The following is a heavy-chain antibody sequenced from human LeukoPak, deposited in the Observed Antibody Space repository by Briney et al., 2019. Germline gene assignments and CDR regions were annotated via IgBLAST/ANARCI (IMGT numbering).Heavy chain of an antibody. CDR1: GFTFSSYS. D-gene: IGHD3-10*01. J-gene: IGHJ4*02. Sequence: GGSLRLSCAASGFTFSSYSMNWVRQAPGKGLEWVSYISSSSSTIYYADSVKGRFTISRDNSKNTLYLQMNSLRAEDTAVYYCARYGGSGSYRPFDYWGQGTLVTVSS. CDR2: ISSSSSTI. V-gene: IGHV3-48*01. CDR3: ARYGGSGSYRPFDY.